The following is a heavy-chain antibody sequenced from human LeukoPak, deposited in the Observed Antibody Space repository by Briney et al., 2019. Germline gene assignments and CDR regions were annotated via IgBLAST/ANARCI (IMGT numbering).Heavy chain of an antibody. J-gene: IGHJ4*02. D-gene: IGHD6-19*01. CDR3: ARVGIAVPPEIDY. Sequence: GASVKVSCKASGYTFVNYGISWVRQAPGQGLEWMGWISVYNGNTDYAQRFQGRVTMTTDTSKGMAYMELRSLRSDDTAIYYCARVGIAVPPEIDYWGQGTLVTVSS. V-gene: IGHV1-18*01. CDR1: GYTFVNYG. CDR2: ISVYNGNT.